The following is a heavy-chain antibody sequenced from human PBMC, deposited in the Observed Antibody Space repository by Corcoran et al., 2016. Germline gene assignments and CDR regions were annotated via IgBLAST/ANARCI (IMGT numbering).Heavy chain of an antibody. D-gene: IGHD5-12*01. CDR3: ARDRSGDGIDV. CDR2: IYYSGST. J-gene: IGHJ6*02. V-gene: IGHV4-39*07. CDR1: GGSISSSSYY. Sequence: QLQLQESGPGLVKPSETLSLTCTVSGGSISSSSYYWGWIRQPPGKGLEWTGSIYYSGSTYYNSSLKSRVTISLDTSKNHFSLKLSSVTAADTAVYYCARDRSGDGIDVWGQGTTVTVSS.